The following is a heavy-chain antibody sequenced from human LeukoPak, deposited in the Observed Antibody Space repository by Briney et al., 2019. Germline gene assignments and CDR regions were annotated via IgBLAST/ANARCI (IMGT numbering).Heavy chain of an antibody. CDR2: VYYSGTT. D-gene: IGHD3-22*01. CDR3: AKSLYYYDGSGYS. Sequence: TSETLSLTCTVSGGSISSYYWNWIRQPPGKGLEGIGYVYYSGTTNYNPSLKSRVTISVDTSKNQFSLNLTSVTAADTAVYYCAKSLYYYDGSGYSWGQGILVTVSS. V-gene: IGHV4-59*01. CDR1: GGSISSYY. J-gene: IGHJ4*02.